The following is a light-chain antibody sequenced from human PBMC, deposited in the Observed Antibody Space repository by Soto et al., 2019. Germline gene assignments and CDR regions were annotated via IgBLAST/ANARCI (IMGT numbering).Light chain of an antibody. CDR3: QHYGGSPSFT. J-gene: IGKJ3*01. V-gene: IGKV3-20*01. Sequence: IVLTQSPGTLSLYPGERATLSCRASQSVSSRYLGWYQQKPGQAPRLLIYGASGRATGIPDRFSGSGSGTDFTLTISRLEPEDFAVYYCQHYGGSPSFTFGPGTKVDIK. CDR1: QSVSSRY. CDR2: GAS.